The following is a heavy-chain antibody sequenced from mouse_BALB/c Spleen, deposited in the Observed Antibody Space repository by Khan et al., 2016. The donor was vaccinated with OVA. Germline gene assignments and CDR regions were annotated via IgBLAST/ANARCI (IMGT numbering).Heavy chain of an antibody. Sequence: VQLQQSGAELVNPGASVNLSCKASGYTLTSYWMHWVKQRPGQGLEWIGEINPSNGRTNYNEKFKSKATLTVDKSSSTAYMQLSSPTSEDSAVYYSARLLSNFAYWGQGTTLTVSA. CDR2: INPSNGRT. J-gene: IGHJ2*01. D-gene: IGHD2-1*01. CDR1: GYTLTSYW. V-gene: IGHV1S81*02. CDR3: ARLLSNFAY.